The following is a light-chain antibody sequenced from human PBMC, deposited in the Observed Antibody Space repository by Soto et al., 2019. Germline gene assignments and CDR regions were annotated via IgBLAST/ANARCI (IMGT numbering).Light chain of an antibody. J-gene: IGLJ2*01. Sequence: QSALTQPASVSGSPGQSITISCTGTSSDVGSYNLVSWYQQHPGKAPKLMIYEGSKRPSGGSNRFSGSKSGNTASLTISGLQAEDEADYYCCSYAGSSTPVVFGGGTQLTVL. CDR1: SSDVGSYNL. CDR3: CSYAGSSTPVV. CDR2: EGS. V-gene: IGLV2-23*01.